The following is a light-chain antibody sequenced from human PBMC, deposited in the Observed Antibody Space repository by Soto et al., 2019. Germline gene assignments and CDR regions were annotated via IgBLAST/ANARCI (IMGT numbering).Light chain of an antibody. CDR2: AAS. J-gene: IGKJ1*01. CDR1: QGISSS. CDR3: QQYNSYRA. Sequence: DIQLTQSPSFLSASVGDRVTITCRASQGISSSLAWFQQKPGKAPKLLIYAASTLQSRVPSRFSGSGSGTDFTLTINSLQPEDFATYYCQQYNSYRAFGQGTKVEI. V-gene: IGKV1-9*01.